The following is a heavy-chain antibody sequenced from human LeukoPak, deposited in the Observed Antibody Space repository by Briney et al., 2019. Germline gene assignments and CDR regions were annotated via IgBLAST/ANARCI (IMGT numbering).Heavy chain of an antibody. Sequence: ASVKVSCKASGYTFTGYYMHWVRQAPGQGLEWMGWINPNSGGTNYAQKFQGRVTMTRDTSISTAYMELSRLRYDDTAVYYCATGDVVVVAAAIDYWGQGTLVTVSS. CDR2: INPNSGGT. CDR3: ATGDVVVVAAAIDY. D-gene: IGHD2-15*01. J-gene: IGHJ4*02. CDR1: GYTFTGYY. V-gene: IGHV1-2*02.